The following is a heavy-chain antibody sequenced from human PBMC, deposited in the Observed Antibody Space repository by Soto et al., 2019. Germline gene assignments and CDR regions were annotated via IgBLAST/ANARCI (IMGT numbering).Heavy chain of an antibody. J-gene: IGHJ4*02. D-gene: IGHD4-17*01. V-gene: IGHV3-48*02. CDR3: ARHDYGSNSPAT. Sequence: EVQLVESGGGLVQPGGSLRLSCAASGFTFSSYSMSWVRQAPGKGLEWVSYISSSSSTTYYADSVKGRFTISRDNAKNSLYLQMNSLREEDTAVYYCARHDYGSNSPATWGQGTLVTVSS. CDR2: ISSSSSTT. CDR1: GFTFSSYS.